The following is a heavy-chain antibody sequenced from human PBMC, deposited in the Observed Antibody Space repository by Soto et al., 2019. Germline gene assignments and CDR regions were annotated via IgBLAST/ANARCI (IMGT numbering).Heavy chain of an antibody. Sequence: SETLSLTCAVYGESFSDYIWTWIRQTPGKGLQWIGQINHSGSASYNPSLKSRVTISVHTSNSQFSLELSSVTAADTAVYYCARGLITGSHYSGGWYYFDSWGQGTQVTVSS. V-gene: IGHV4-34*01. D-gene: IGHD1-26*01. CDR2: INHSGSA. CDR1: GESFSDYI. J-gene: IGHJ4*02. CDR3: ARGLITGSHYSGGWYYFDS.